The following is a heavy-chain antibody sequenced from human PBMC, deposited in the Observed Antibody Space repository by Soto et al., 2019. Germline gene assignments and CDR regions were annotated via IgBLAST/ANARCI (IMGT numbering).Heavy chain of an antibody. CDR3: ARYCTNGVCPQKDY. D-gene: IGHD2-8*01. CDR1: GFTFSSYS. CDR2: ISSSSSYI. V-gene: IGHV3-21*01. J-gene: IGHJ4*02. Sequence: GGSLRLSCAASGFTFSSYSMNCVRQAPGKGLEWVSSISSSSSYIYYADSVKGRFTISRDNAKNSLYLQMNSLRAEDTAVYYCARYCTNGVCPQKDYWGQGTLVTVSS.